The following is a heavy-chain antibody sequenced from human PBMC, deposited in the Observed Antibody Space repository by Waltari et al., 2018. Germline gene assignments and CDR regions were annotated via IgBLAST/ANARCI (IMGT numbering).Heavy chain of an antibody. J-gene: IGHJ4*02. CDR3: ARWSRSLWL. V-gene: IGHV3-7*01. CDR1: ASPFGSDW. D-gene: IGHD3-10*01. CDR2: IKQDGTDK. Sequence: EVQLVESGGNLVQPGGPLRLSCASSASPFGSDWMRWVRQAPGKGLELVATIKQDGTDKYYVDSVKGRFTVSRDNAKKSLHLQMNSLRAEDTAVYYCARWSRSLWLGGQGTLVTVSS.